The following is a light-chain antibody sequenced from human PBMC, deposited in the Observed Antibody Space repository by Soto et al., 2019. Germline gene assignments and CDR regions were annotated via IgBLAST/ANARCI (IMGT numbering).Light chain of an antibody. CDR3: QQYGSSGT. CDR2: GAS. J-gene: IGKJ1*01. CDR1: QSVSNNY. V-gene: IGKV3-20*01. Sequence: EIGLTQSSCTLSPSAGESATLSCRASQSVSNNYLAWYQQKPGQAPRLLIYGASNRATGIPDRFSGSGSGTDSTLTISRLEPEDFAVYYCQQYGSSGTFGQGTKVDIK.